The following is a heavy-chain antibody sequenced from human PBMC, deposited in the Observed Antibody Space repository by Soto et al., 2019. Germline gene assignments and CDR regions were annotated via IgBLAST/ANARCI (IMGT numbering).Heavy chain of an antibody. CDR2: IIPIFGTA. J-gene: IGHJ5*02. Sequence: QVQLVQSGAEVKKXXXXXXVSCKASGGTFSSYAISWVRQAPGQGLXWMGGIIPIFGTANYAQKFQGRVTITADESTSTAYMELSSLRSEDTAVYYCARARYSGYVVGNWFDPWGQGTLVTVSS. CDR1: GGTFSSYA. V-gene: IGHV1-69*01. CDR3: ARARYSGYVVGNWFDP. D-gene: IGHD5-12*01.